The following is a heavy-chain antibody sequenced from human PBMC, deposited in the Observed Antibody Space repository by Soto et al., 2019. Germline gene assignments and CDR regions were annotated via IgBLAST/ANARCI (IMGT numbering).Heavy chain of an antibody. CDR1: GYSFTGFY. D-gene: IGHD2-15*01. V-gene: IGHV1-2*04. CDR3: AKVPSCRGGSCWTSLQD. CDR2: INPNSGGT. J-gene: IGHJ4*02. Sequence: QVQLVQTGAEVKKPGASVKVSCKASGYSFTGFYMHWVRQAPGQGLEWMGWINPNSGGTNYARKFRGWVTITRDTSITTVYMELNSLKSDDTAVYYCAKVPSCRGGSCWTSLQDWAQGTLVTVSS.